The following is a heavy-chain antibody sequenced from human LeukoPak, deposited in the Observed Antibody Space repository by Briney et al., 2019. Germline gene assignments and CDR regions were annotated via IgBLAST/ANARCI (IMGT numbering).Heavy chain of an antibody. CDR2: IYYSGST. D-gene: IGHD2-15*01. J-gene: IGHJ4*02. CDR3: ARYYCSSGTCYSFDY. Sequence: PSETLSLTCTVSGGSISSYYWSWIRQPPGKGLEWIGYIYYSGSTNYNPSLKSRVTISVDTSKNQFSLKLSSVTAADTAVYYCARYYCSSGTCYSFDYWGQGTLVTVSS. CDR1: GGSISSYY. V-gene: IGHV4-59*08.